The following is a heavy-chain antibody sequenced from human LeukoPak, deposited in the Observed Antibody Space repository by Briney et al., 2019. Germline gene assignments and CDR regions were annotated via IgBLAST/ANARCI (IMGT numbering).Heavy chain of an antibody. CDR1: GFTVSSNY. V-gene: IGHV3-7*01. D-gene: IGHD6-13*01. J-gene: IGHJ4*02. CDR3: ARDDGPIAAAGTDY. CDR2: IKQDGSEK. Sequence: GGSLRLSCAASGFTVSSNYMSWVRQAPGKGLEWVANIKQDGSEKYYVDSVKGRFTISRDNAKNSLYLQMNSLRAEDTAVYYCARDDGPIAAAGTDYWGQGTLVTVSS.